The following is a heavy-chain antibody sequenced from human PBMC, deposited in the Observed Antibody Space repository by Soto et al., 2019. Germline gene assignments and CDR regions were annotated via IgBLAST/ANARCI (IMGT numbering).Heavy chain of an antibody. V-gene: IGHV3-20*04. CDR1: GFAFVDYG. CDR2: INWNGGST. J-gene: IGHJ6*02. Sequence: GGSVRLSGAASGFAFVDYGMSWVRQAPGKGLEWVSGINWNGGSTGYADSVKGRFTISRDNAKSSLYLQMNSLRAEDTALYYCARGGFGELLYYYYYGMDVWGQGTTVTVSS. CDR3: ARGGFGELLYYYYYGMDV. D-gene: IGHD3-10*01.